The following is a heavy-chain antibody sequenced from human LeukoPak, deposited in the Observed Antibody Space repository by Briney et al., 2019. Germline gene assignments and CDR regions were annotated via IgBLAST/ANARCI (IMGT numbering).Heavy chain of an antibody. J-gene: IGHJ6*03. CDR3: ARDPVGATNYYYYMDV. Sequence: GASVKVSCKASGYTFTGYYMHWVRQAPGQGLEWMGWINPNSGGSEYAQKFQGWVTMTRDTSISTAYMELSRLRSDDTAVYYCARDPVGATNYYYYMDVWGKGTTVTVSS. D-gene: IGHD1-26*01. V-gene: IGHV1-2*04. CDR1: GYTFTGYY. CDR2: INPNSGGS.